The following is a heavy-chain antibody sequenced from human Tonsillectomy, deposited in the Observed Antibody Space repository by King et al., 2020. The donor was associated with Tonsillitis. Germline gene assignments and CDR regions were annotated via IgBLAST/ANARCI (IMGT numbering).Heavy chain of an antibody. D-gene: IGHD3-22*01. CDR2: FYYSGST. V-gene: IGHV4-59*01. Sequence: PLQESGPGLVKPSETLSLTCTVSGDSISSYYWSWIRQSPGKGLEWIGYFYYSGSTNFNPSLKSRVAMSVDTSKNQFSLRLSSVTAADTAVYYCARDGGGYYYDSSGYFDYWGQGALVTVSS. CDR1: GDSISSYY. CDR3: ARDGGGYYYDSSGYFDY. J-gene: IGHJ4*02.